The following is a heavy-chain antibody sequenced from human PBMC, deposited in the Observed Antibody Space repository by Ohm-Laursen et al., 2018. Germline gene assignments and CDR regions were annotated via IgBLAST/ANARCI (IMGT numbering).Heavy chain of an antibody. D-gene: IGHD3-22*01. CDR2: ISVSGSST. CDR1: GFTFSISG. Sequence: SLRLSCAASGFTFSISGMTWVRQAPGKGLEWVSGISVSGSSTDYADSVKGRFTISRDNSKNTLYLQMNSLRAEDTAVYYCAKDGGYYDSSGYYYVGYYFDYWDQGTLVTVSS. J-gene: IGHJ4*02. V-gene: IGHV3-23*01. CDR3: AKDGGYYDSSGYYYVGYYFDY.